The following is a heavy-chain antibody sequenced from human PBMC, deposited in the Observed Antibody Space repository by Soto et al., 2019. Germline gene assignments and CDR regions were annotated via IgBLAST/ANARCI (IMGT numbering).Heavy chain of an antibody. J-gene: IGHJ3*02. V-gene: IGHV1-2*02. CDR1: GYTFTGYY. D-gene: IGHD6-19*01. Sequence: ASVKISCKASGYTFTGYYMHWVRQAPGQGLEWMGWINPNSGGTNYAQKFQGRVTMTRDTSIRTAYMELSRLRSDDTAVYYCTQWLVLDAFDIWGKGTMVTVSS. CDR3: TQWLVLDAFDI. CDR2: INPNSGGT.